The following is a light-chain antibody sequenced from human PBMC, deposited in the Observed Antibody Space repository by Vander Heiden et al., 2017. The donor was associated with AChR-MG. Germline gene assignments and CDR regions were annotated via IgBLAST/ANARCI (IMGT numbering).Light chain of an antibody. J-gene: IGLJ2*01. CDR2: EVT. V-gene: IGLV2-8*01. CDR1: IRDGGGYDY. Sequence: QSALTQPPSASGSLGQSVTISCPGTIRDGGGYDYVSWYQQSPGEAPKLIIYEVTKRPSGVPDRFSGSKSDMTASLTVSELQADDEADYYCSSYAGANRAIFGGGTKLTVL. CDR3: SSYAGANRAI.